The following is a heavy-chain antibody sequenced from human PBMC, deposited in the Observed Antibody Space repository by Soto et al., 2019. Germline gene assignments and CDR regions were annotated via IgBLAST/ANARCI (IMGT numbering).Heavy chain of an antibody. D-gene: IGHD3-3*01. CDR2: IYHSGST. V-gene: IGHV4-30-2*01. CDR3: ARGRYDFWSGYYHFDY. J-gene: IGHJ4*02. CDR1: GGSISSGGYS. Sequence: TSETLSLTCAVSGGSISSGGYSWSWIRQPPGKGLEWIGYIYHSGSTYYNPSLKSRVTISVDRSKNQFSLKLSSVTAADTAVYYCARGRYDFWSGYYHFDYWGQGTLVTVSS.